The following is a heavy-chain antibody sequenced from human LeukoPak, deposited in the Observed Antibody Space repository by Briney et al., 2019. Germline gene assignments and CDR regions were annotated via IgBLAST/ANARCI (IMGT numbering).Heavy chain of an antibody. Sequence: GGSLRLSCAASGFTFSSYGMHWVRQAPGKGLEWVAVIWYDGSNKYYADSVKGRFTISRDNSKNTLYLQMNSLRAEDTAVYYCAKGSCGGDCYRAYYYYYMDVWGKGTTVTASS. CDR3: AKGSCGGDCYRAYYYYYMDV. D-gene: IGHD2-21*02. CDR2: IWYDGSNK. J-gene: IGHJ6*03. CDR1: GFTFSSYG. V-gene: IGHV3-33*06.